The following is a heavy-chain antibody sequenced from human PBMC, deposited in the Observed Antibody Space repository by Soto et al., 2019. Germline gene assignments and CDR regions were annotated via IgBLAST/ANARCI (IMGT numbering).Heavy chain of an antibody. CDR3: AKDPAAFIVVVPAASYGMDV. V-gene: IGHV3-23*01. D-gene: IGHD2-2*01. J-gene: IGHJ6*02. CDR1: GFTFSSYA. CDR2: ISGSGGST. Sequence: GGSLRLSCAASGFTFSSYAMSWVRQAPGKGLEWVSAISGSGGSTYYADSVKGRFTISRDNSKNTLYLQMNGLRAEDTAVYYCAKDPAAFIVVVPAASYGMDVWGQGTTVTVSS.